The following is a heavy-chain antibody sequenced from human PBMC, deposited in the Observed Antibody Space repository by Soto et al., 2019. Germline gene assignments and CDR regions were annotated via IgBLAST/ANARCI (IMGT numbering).Heavy chain of an antibody. CDR2: ISSNSAYI. J-gene: IGHJ5*02. Sequence: GGSLRLSCAASGLTFRSFTMNGVRQAPGKGLEWVSTISSNSAYIYYTDALRGRFTISRDNAKNSLHLQMNSLRAEDTAVNYCTRDASRDSSARGWFDPWGPGTLVTVSS. CDR1: GLTFRSFT. V-gene: IGHV3-21*01. CDR3: TRDASRDSSARGWFDP. D-gene: IGHD6-13*01.